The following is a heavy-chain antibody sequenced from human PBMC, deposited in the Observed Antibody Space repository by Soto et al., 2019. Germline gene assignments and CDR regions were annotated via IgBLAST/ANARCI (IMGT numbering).Heavy chain of an antibody. J-gene: IGHJ5*01. Sequence: GGSLRLSCAASGFTFSDYYMSWIRQAPGRGLEWVSYISSSATSIYYRDSVKGRFTISRDNAKDSLYLQMNSLRGEDTAIYYCARFSTIPARWFDSWGQGTLVTVSS. CDR1: GFTFSDYY. CDR3: ARFSTIPARWFDS. D-gene: IGHD2-21*01. V-gene: IGHV3-11*01. CDR2: ISSSATSI.